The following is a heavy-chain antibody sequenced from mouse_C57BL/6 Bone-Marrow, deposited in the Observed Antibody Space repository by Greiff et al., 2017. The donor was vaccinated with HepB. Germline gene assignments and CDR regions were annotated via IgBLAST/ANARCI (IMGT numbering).Heavy chain of an antibody. J-gene: IGHJ2*01. V-gene: IGHV1-14*01. CDR2: IYPYNDGT. CDR3: ARRGSTMVTGDFDY. Sequence: VQLQQSGPELVKPGASVKMSCKASGYTFTSYVMHWVKQKPGQGLEWIGYIYPYNDGTKYNEKFNGKATLTSDKSSSTAYMELSSLTSADSAVYYCARRGSTMVTGDFDYWGQGTTLTVSS. CDR1: GYTFTSYV. D-gene: IGHD2-2*01.